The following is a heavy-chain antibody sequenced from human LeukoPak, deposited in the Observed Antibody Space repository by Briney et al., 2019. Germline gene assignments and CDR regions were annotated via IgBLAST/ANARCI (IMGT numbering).Heavy chain of an antibody. CDR2: IYYSGST. Sequence: PSETLSLTCTVSGGSISSGGYYWSWIRQHPGTGLEWIGYIYYSGSTYYNPSLKSRVTISVDTSKNQFSPKLSSVTAADTAVYYCARDPGVVTAMPAYYYYGMDVWGQGTTVTVSS. CDR1: GGSISSGGYY. D-gene: IGHD2-21*02. J-gene: IGHJ6*02. CDR3: ARDPGVVTAMPAYYYYGMDV. V-gene: IGHV4-31*03.